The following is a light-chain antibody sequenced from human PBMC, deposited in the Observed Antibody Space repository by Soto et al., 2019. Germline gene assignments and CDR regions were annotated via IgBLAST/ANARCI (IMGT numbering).Light chain of an antibody. CDR1: QCISSY. CDR3: QQLNSYPIT. J-gene: IGKJ5*01. V-gene: IGKV1-8*01. Sequence: ALRMTQSTSSSSASTVDRFTITFLASQCISSYLAWYQQKPGKAPKLLIYAASTLQSGVPSRFSGSGSGTDFTLTISSLQPEDFATYYCQQLNSYPITFGQGTRLEIK. CDR2: AAS.